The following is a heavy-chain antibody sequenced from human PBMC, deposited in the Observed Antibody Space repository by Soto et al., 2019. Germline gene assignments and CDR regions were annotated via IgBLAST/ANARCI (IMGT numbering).Heavy chain of an antibody. CDR1: GYTFTSYG. CDR3: ARDIEYGWFDP. V-gene: IGHV1-18*04. Sequence: ASVKVSCKASGYTFTSYGISWVRQAPGQGLEWMGWISAYNGNTNYAQKLQGRVTMTTXTXXSXXXMXLXXPRXDDTAVYYCARDIEYGWFDPWGQGTLVTVST. J-gene: IGHJ5*02. CDR2: ISAYNGNT. D-gene: IGHD1-26*01.